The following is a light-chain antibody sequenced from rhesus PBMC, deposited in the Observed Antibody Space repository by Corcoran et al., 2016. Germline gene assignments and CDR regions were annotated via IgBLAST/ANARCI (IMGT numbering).Light chain of an antibody. CDR2: YAN. Sequence: DIQMSQSPSSLSASVGDRVTITCRASQGISSYLNWYQQKPGKAPKLLIYYANSLASGVPSRFSGSGSGTDFTLTISSLQPEDFATYYCQHGNSNPLTVGGGTKVELK. CDR1: QGISSY. J-gene: IGKJ4*01. CDR3: QHGNSNPLT. V-gene: IGKV1-32*02.